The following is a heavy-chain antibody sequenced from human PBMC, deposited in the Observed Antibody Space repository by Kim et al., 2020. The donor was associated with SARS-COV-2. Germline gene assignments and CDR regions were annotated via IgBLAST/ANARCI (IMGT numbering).Heavy chain of an antibody. Sequence: KRRFTISRDNAKNSLYLQMNSLRTEDTAVYFCARDYYGSGSLDAFDVWGQGTMVTVSS. J-gene: IGHJ3*01. D-gene: IGHD3-10*01. V-gene: IGHV3-11*04. CDR3: ARDYYGSGSLDAFDV.